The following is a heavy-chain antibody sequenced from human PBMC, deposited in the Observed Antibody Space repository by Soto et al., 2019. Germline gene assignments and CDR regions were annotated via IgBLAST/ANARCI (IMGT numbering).Heavy chain of an antibody. CDR1: GGSISSGGYY. V-gene: IGHV4-31*03. CDR3: ARDPMRYPTYFDY. Sequence: QVQLQESGPGLVKPSETLSLTCTVSGGSISSGGYYWSWIRQHPGKGLEWIGYIYHSGNTYYNPSLKSRVTISVDTSKNQSSLKLSSVTAADTAVYYCARDPMRYPTYFDYWGQGTLVTVSS. CDR2: IYHSGNT. D-gene: IGHD1-1*01. J-gene: IGHJ4*02.